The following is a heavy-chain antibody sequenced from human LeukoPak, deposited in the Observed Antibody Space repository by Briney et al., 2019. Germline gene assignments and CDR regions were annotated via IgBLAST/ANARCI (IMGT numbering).Heavy chain of an antibody. CDR3: ARTEMSPFYYYGMDV. D-gene: IGHD5-24*01. CDR2: VSSSGGTM. J-gene: IGHJ6*02. Sequence: GGSLRLSCAASGFTFSNYEMNWARQAPGKGLEWISFVSSSGGTMYYADSVRGRFTLSRDNAKTSLYLQMNSLRAEDTAVYYCARTEMSPFYYYGMDVWGQGTTVTVSS. V-gene: IGHV3-48*03. CDR1: GFTFSNYE.